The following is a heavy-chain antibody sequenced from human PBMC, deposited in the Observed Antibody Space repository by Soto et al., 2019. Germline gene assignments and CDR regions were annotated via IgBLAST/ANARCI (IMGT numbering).Heavy chain of an antibody. CDR3: AKDIREYSSGWTYFDY. Sequence: PGGSLRLSCAASGFTFHDYAMHWVRQGQGKGLEWVSGITWNSGSIDYADSVKGRFTISRDNAKNSLYLQMNSLRPEDTALYYCAKDIREYSSGWTYFDYWGHVTLVTVSS. CDR2: ITWNSGSI. V-gene: IGHV3-9*01. D-gene: IGHD6-19*01. J-gene: IGHJ4*01. CDR1: GFTFHDYA.